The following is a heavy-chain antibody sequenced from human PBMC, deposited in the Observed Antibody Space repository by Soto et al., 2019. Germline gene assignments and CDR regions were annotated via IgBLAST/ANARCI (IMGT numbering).Heavy chain of an antibody. J-gene: IGHJ5*02. CDR2: IYHSEST. CDR3: ARVPSP. Sequence: SETLSLTCVVSRRSISCDGYSWSWIRQPPGKGLEWIGYIYHSESTYYNASLKSRVTISVDRSKNQFSLKLSSVPAADTSVYYCARVPSPWGQGTLVAVSS. CDR1: RRSISCDGYS. V-gene: IGHV4-30-2*01.